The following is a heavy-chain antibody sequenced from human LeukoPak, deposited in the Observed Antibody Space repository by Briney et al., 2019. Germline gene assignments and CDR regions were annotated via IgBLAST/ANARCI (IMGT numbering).Heavy chain of an antibody. J-gene: IGHJ4*02. CDR2: INSDGSSI. CDR3: TRGASGYGNFDY. CDR1: GLSVGGYW. D-gene: IGHD5-12*01. Sequence: GGSLRLSCAASGLSVGGYWMYWVRQGPGMGLVWVSRINSDGSSISYADSVKGRFSISRDNAKNTLYLQMNSLRAEDTAVYYCTRGASGYGNFDYWGQGTLVTVSS. V-gene: IGHV3-74*01.